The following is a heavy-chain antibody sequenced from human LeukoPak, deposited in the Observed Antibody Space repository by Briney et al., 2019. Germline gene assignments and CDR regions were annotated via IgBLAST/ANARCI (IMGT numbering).Heavy chain of an antibody. J-gene: IGHJ6*02. CDR2: IIPILGIP. CDR3: ARGPDRTYSSSWHTLYYYYYGMDV. CDR1: GGTFISSG. D-gene: IGHD6-13*01. V-gene: IGHV1-69*04. Sequence: GASVKVSCKTSGGTFISSGLNWVRQAPGQGLEWMGRIIPILGIPNYAQNFQGRVTITADKSTSTAYMELSSLRSEDTAVYYCARGPDRTYSSSWHTLYYYYYGMDVWGQGTTVTVSS.